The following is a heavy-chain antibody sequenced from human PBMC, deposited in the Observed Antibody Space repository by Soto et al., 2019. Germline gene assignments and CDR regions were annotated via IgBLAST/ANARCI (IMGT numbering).Heavy chain of an antibody. Sequence: EVQLLESGGGLVQPGGSLRLSCAASGFTFSSYAMSWVRQAPGKGLEWVSAISGSGGSTYYADSVKGRFTISRDNSKNTLDLQISGLRAEDTAVYYCAKGAFIVVVVAATNWVDPGGQGTLVTVSS. CDR1: GFTFSSYA. J-gene: IGHJ5*02. CDR3: AKGAFIVVVVAATNWVDP. D-gene: IGHD2-15*01. V-gene: IGHV3-23*01. CDR2: ISGSGGST.